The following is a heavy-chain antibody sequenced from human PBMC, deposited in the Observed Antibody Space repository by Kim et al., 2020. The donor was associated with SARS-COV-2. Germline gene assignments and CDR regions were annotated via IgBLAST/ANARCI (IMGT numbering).Heavy chain of an antibody. V-gene: IGHV1-2*02. Sequence: TNYAQKFQGRVTMTRDTSISTAYMELSRLRSDDTAVYYCARDSKGRPFDYWGQGTLVTVSS. CDR3: ARDSKGRPFDY. J-gene: IGHJ4*02. CDR2: T.